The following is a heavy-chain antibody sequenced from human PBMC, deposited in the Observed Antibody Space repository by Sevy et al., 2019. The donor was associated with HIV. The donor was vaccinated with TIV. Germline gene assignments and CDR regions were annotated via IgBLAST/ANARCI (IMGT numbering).Heavy chain of an antibody. J-gene: IGHJ4*02. CDR3: ARALYYDDVSAYYFDY. V-gene: IGHV4-39*01. CDR1: GDSISSESYY. D-gene: IGHD3-16*01. Sequence: SETLSLTCAVSGDSISSESYYWGWIRQSPGKGLEWIASIYQSGTTNYNPSLKSRVTMSIDSSKSQFSLKLSSVTAADTASYYCARALYYDDVSAYYFDYWGQGILVTVSS. CDR2: IYQSGTT.